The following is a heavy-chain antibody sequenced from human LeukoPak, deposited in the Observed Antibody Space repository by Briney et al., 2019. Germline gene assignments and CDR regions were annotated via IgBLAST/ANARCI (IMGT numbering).Heavy chain of an antibody. CDR1: GGPFTGYY. J-gene: IGHJ6*02. CDR2: INRSGST. V-gene: IGHV4-34*01. Sequence: PSETLSLTCAVYGGPFTGYYWSWIRQSPGKGLEWIGEINRSGSTNYNPSLKSRVTISVDTSKNQFSLKLRSVTAADTAMYYCARGEYGGFSGYYYYGMDVWGQGTTVTVSS. CDR3: ARGEYGGFSGYYYYGMDV. D-gene: IGHD4-23*01.